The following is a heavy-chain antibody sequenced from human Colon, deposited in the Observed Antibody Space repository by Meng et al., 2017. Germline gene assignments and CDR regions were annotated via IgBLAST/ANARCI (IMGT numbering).Heavy chain of an antibody. CDR1: GFTFSSAW. V-gene: IGHV3-15*01. Sequence: GESLKISCVASGFTFSSAWMSWVRQAPGKGLEWVGRIKSKTDGGTTDYAAPVKDRFTISREDSKNTLYLQMNSLKTEDTAAYHCTTELRWDLVHVHSWGHGTLVNGYS. CDR3: TTELRWDLVHVHS. J-gene: IGHJ5*01. CDR2: IKSKTDGGTT. D-gene: IGHD1-26*01.